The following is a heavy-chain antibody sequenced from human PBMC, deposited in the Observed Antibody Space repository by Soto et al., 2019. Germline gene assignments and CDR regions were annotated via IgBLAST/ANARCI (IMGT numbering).Heavy chain of an antibody. Sequence: GGSLRLSCAASGFTFSSYAMSWVRQAPGKGLEWVSAISGSGGSTYYADSVKGRFTISRDNAENSLYLQMNSLRDDDTAVYYCARDRGAPRKYYFDSWGQGALVTVSS. J-gene: IGHJ4*02. CDR2: ISGSGGST. D-gene: IGHD1-26*01. V-gene: IGHV3-23*01. CDR1: GFTFSSYA. CDR3: ARDRGAPRKYYFDS.